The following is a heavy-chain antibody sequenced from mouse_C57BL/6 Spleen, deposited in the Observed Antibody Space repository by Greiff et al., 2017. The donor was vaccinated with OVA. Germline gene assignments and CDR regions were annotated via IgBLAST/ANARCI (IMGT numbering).Heavy chain of an antibody. CDR2: INPNNGGT. V-gene: IGHV1-22*01. J-gene: IGHJ2*01. Sequence: VQLKESGPELVKPGASVKMSCKASGYTFTDYNMHWVKQSHGKSLEWIGYINPNNGGTSYNQKFKGKATLTVNKSSSTAYMELRSLTSEDSAVYYCARKKDVGYFDYWGQGTTLTVSS. CDR3: ARKKDVGYFDY. D-gene: IGHD3-3*01. CDR1: GYTFTDYN.